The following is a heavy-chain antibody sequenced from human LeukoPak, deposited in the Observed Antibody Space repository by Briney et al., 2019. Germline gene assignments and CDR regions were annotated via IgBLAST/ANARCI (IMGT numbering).Heavy chain of an antibody. Sequence: SETLSLTCVVSGGSISSDNWWTWVRQPPGKGLEWSGEIYHTGSTNYNPSLKSRVTISVDNSKNEFSLKFTFVTAADTAVYYCARNPGISSTGTRGWFDPWGQGTPVTVSS. CDR1: GGSISSDNW. V-gene: IGHV4-4*02. CDR3: ARNPGISSTGTRGWFDP. D-gene: IGHD6-13*01. CDR2: IYHTGST. J-gene: IGHJ5*02.